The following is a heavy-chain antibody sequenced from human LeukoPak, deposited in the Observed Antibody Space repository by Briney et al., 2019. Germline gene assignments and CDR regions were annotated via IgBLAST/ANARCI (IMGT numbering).Heavy chain of an antibody. CDR3: AREIPAAIPQGYYYYGMDV. Sequence: ASVKVSCKASGYTFTGYYMHWVRQAPGQGLEWMGWINPNSGGTNYAQKFQGRVTMTRDTSISTAYMELSSLRSEDTAVYYCAREIPAAIPQGYYYYGMDVWGQGTTVTVSS. V-gene: IGHV1-2*02. D-gene: IGHD2-2*01. J-gene: IGHJ6*02. CDR1: GYTFTGYY. CDR2: INPNSGGT.